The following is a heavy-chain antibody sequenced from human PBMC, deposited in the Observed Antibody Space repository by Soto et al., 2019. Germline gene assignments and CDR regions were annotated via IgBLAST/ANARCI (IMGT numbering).Heavy chain of an antibody. CDR2: INYSGST. CDR3: ARAGGNSGFGFDY. J-gene: IGHJ4*02. CDR1: GGSIRSSHTSTY. Sequence: SETLSLTCSVSGGSIRSSHTSTYWTWIRQPPGKGLEWIAYINYSGSTDYNPSLESRVTISVDTSKNQFSLKLSSVTAADTAVYYCARAGGNSGFGFDYWGQGTLVTVSS. D-gene: IGHD2-21*02. V-gene: IGHV4-61*01.